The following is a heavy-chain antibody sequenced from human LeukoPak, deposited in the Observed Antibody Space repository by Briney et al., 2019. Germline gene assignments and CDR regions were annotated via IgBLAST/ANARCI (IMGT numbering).Heavy chain of an antibody. CDR1: GGTFSSYA. J-gene: IGHJ4*02. CDR2: IIPIFGTA. V-gene: IGHV1-69*13. D-gene: IGHD6-13*01. CDR3: ARDKAAAGTGFDY. Sequence: SVKVSCKASGGTFSSYAINWVRQAPGQGVEWMGGIIPIFGTANYAQKFQGRVTITADESTSTAYMELSSLRSEDTAVYYCARDKAAAGTGFDYWGQGTLVTVSS.